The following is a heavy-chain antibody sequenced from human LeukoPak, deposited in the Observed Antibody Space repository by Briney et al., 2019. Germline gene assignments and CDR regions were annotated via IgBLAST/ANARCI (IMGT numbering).Heavy chain of an antibody. D-gene: IGHD5-24*01. CDR3: ARRGDGYNQNFDY. Sequence: SETLSLTCTVSSGSFSSSSYYWGWIRQPPGKGLEWIGSIYYSGSTYYNPSLKSRVTISVDTSKNQFSLKLSSVTAADTAVYYCARRGDGYNQNFDYWGQGTLVTVSS. J-gene: IGHJ4*02. CDR2: IYYSGST. V-gene: IGHV4-39*01. CDR1: SGSFSSSSYY.